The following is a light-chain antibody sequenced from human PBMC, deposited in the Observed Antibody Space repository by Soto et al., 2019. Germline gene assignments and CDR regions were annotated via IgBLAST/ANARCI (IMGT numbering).Light chain of an antibody. J-gene: IGKJ1*01. V-gene: IGKV3-20*01. CDR2: GAS. CDR3: QQYGSSGT. Sequence: IVLTQSPATLYLSPGERATIPPRASQSVSSSYLAWYQQKPGQAPRLLIYGASNRATGIPDRFSGSGSGTDFTLTISRLEPEDFAVYYCQQYGSSGTFGQGTKVDI. CDR1: QSVSSSY.